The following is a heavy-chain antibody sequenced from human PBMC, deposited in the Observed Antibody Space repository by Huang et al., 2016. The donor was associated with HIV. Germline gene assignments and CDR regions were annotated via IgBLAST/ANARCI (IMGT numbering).Heavy chain of an antibody. CDR2: KNREENEK. V-gene: IGHV3-7*01. CDR1: GFIFTKYW. Sequence: EVPVMESGGGSVQPGGSLRLFCAASGFIFTKYWMTWVRPGPGKVMEGEARKNREENEKYYWDYVKGRCTISRDNTKNSVHVQINSLRGEDTAVYYCGRDRTNFYDSSGYLGDIDYWGLGTLVTVSS. CDR3: GRDRTNFYDSSGYLGDIDY. D-gene: IGHD3-22*01. J-gene: IGHJ4*02.